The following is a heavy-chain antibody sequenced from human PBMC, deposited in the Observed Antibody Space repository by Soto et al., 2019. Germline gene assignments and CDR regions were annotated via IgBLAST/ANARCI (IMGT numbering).Heavy chain of an antibody. Sequence: ASLKVSCKASGYTFTSYDINWVRQATGQGLEWMGWMNPNSGNTGYAQKFQGRVTMTRNTSISTAYMELSSLRSEDTAVYYCAVTSYYICGSYRYTGLNAFDIWGQGIMLTVSS. J-gene: IGHJ3*02. CDR1: GYTFTSYD. CDR2: MNPNSGNT. V-gene: IGHV1-8*01. D-gene: IGHD3-16*02. CDR3: AVTSYYICGSYRYTGLNAFDI.